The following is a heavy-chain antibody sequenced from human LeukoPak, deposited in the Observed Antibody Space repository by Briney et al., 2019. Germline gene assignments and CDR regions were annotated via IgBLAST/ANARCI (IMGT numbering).Heavy chain of an antibody. V-gene: IGHV1-18*01. CDR3: ARDLSSSYYYVFDY. D-gene: IGHD3-22*01. CDR2: ISAYNGNT. CDR1: GYTFTSFG. Sequence: ASVKVSCKASGYTFTSFGISWVRQAPGQGHEWMGWISAYNGNTIYAQMLQGRVTMTTDTSTSTAYMELRSLRSDDTAVYYCARDLSSSYYYVFDYWGQGTLVTVSS. J-gene: IGHJ4*02.